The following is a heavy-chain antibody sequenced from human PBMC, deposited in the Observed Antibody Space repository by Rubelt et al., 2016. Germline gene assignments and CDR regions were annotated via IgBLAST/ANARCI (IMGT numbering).Heavy chain of an antibody. CDR1: GGSFSGYY. D-gene: IGHD5-12*01. Sequence: GPGLVKPSETLSLTCAVYGGSFSGYYWSWIRQPPGKGLEWIGEINHSGSTNYNPSLKSRVNISVDTSKKQFSLKLSSVPAADTAVYYCARYSGYDFREYYFDYWGQGTLVTVSS. CDR2: INHSGST. V-gene: IGHV4-34*01. J-gene: IGHJ4*02. CDR3: ARYSGYDFREYYFDY.